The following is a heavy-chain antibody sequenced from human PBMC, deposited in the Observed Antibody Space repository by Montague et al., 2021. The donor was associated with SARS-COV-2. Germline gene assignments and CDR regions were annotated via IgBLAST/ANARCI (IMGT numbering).Heavy chain of an antibody. D-gene: IGHD1-14*01. CDR1: GGSISGYY. J-gene: IGHJ4*02. V-gene: IGHV4-59*01. CDR2: IYYTGST. CDR3: ARAQTTGFIANSVNYFDY. Sequence: SETLSLTCTVSGGSISGYYWTWMRQPPGKGLEWLGHIYYTGSTKYNPSLKSRVTISIDTPKNQFSLKLRSVTAADTAVYFCARAQTTGFIANSVNYFDYWGQGALVTVSS.